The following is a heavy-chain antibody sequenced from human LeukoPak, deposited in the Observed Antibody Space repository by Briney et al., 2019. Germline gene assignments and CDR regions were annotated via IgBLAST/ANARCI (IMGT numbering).Heavy chain of an antibody. Sequence: GGSLRLSCAASGFTFSSYWMSWVGQAPGKRLEWVANIKQDGSEKYYVDSVKGRFTISRDNAKNSLYLQMNSLRAEDTAVYYCARGSYGSGSYYIANWFDPWGQGTLVTVSS. V-gene: IGHV3-7*01. D-gene: IGHD3-10*01. J-gene: IGHJ5*02. CDR3: ARGSYGSGSYYIANWFDP. CDR2: IKQDGSEK. CDR1: GFTFSSYW.